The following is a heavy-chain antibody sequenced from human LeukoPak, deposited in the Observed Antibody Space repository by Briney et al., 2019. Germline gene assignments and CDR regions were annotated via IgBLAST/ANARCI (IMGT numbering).Heavy chain of an antibody. CDR3: ARDRAYSSSPTWFDP. D-gene: IGHD6-13*01. Sequence: PGGSLILSCAASGFTFSSYEMNWVRQAPGKGLEWVSYISSSGSTIYYADSVKGRFTISRDNAKNSLYLQMNSLRAEDTAVYYCARDRAYSSSPTWFDPWGQGTLVTVSS. CDR2: ISSSGSTI. V-gene: IGHV3-48*03. CDR1: GFTFSSYE. J-gene: IGHJ5*02.